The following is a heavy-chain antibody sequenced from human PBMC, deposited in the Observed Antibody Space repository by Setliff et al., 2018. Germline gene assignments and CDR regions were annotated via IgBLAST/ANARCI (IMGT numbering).Heavy chain of an antibody. CDR2: IYYSGST. CDR1: GGSISSSSYY. Sequence: SETLSPTCTVSGGSISSSSYYWGWIREPPGKGLEWIGSIYYSGSTYYNPSLKSRVTISVDTSKNQFSLKLSSVTAADTAVYYCASVVEDYYDSSGYFLPSYYFDYWGQGTLVTVSS. CDR3: ASVVEDYYDSSGYFLPSYYFDY. D-gene: IGHD3-22*01. V-gene: IGHV4-39*07. J-gene: IGHJ4*02.